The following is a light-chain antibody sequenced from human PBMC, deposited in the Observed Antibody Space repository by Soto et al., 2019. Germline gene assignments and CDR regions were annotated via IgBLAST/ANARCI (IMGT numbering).Light chain of an antibody. V-gene: IGLV1-47*02. CDR3: AAWDDNLSGWV. CDR1: RSNIGSNY. CDR2: SNN. J-gene: IGLJ7*01. Sequence: QSVLTQPPSASATPGQRVSISCSGSRSNIGSNYVYWYQQLPGAAPRLLMYSNNQRPSGVPGRFSVSKSGTSASLAISGLLSEDEADYYCAAWDDNLSGWVFGGGTQLTVL.